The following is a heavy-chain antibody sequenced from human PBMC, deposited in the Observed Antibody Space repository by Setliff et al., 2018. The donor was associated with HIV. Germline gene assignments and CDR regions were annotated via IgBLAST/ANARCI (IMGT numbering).Heavy chain of an antibody. J-gene: IGHJ3*02. D-gene: IGHD2-21*02. V-gene: IGHV4-59*01. CDR1: GGSISSYF. CDR3: ARSDSYCAGDCYGVDGVDAFDI. CDR2: MSYSGST. Sequence: SETLSLTCTVSGGSISSYFWSWIRQPPGKGLEWIGYMSYSGSTYYNPSLKSRIIMSVVTSKNQFSLKLSSVTAADTALYYCARSDSYCAGDCYGVDGVDAFDIWGQGTMVTVSS.